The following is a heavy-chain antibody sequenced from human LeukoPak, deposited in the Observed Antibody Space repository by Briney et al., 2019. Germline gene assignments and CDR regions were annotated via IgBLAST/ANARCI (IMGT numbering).Heavy chain of an antibody. J-gene: IGHJ5*02. CDR3: AGSPPFDP. CDR2: INPNSGGT. Sequence: ASVTVSCKASGYTFTGYDMHWVRQAPGQGLEWMGWINPNSGGTNYAQKFQGRGTMPRDTSISTAYMELSRLRSDDTAVYYCAGSPPFDPWGQGTLVTVSS. CDR1: GYTFTGYD. V-gene: IGHV1-2*02.